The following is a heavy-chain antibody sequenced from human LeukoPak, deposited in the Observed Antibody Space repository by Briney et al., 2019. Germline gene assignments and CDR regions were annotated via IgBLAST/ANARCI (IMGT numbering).Heavy chain of an antibody. CDR1: GGSISSYY. CDR2: IYDSGNT. Sequence: SETLSLTCTVSGGSISSYYWSWIRQPPGKGLEWIGYIYDSGNTNYNPSLKSRVTISVDTSKNQFSLKLSSVTAADTAVYYCARVEDIVVVPAAPREFAFDIWGQGTMVTVSS. V-gene: IGHV4-59*12. CDR3: ARVEDIVVVPAAPREFAFDI. D-gene: IGHD2-2*01. J-gene: IGHJ3*02.